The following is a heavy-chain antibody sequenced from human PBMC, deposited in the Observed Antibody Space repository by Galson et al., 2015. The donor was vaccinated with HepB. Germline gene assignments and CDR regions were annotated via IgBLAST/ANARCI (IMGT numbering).Heavy chain of an antibody. Sequence: SVKVSCKASGGTFSSYAISWVRQAPGQGLEWMGRIIPILGIANYAQKFQGRVTITADKSTSTAYMELSSLRSEDTAVYYCARAGLCSSGLDYWGQGTLVTVSS. D-gene: IGHD6-19*01. CDR3: ARAGLCSSGLDY. V-gene: IGHV1-69*04. CDR2: IIPILGIA. CDR1: GGTFSSYA. J-gene: IGHJ4*02.